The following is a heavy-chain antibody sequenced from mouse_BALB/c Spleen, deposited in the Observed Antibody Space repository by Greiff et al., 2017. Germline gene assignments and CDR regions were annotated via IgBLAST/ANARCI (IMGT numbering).Heavy chain of an antibody. V-gene: IGHV3-2*02. D-gene: IGHD2-3*01. CDR1: GYSITSDYA. J-gene: IGHJ2*01. CDR2: ISYSGST. Sequence: VQLQQSGPGLVKPSQSLSLTCTVTGYSITSDYAWNWIRQFPGNKLEWMGYISYSGSTSYNPSLKSRISITRDTSKNQFFLQLNSVTTEDTATYYCARDGYFRGEYYFDDWGQGTTLTVSS. CDR3: ARDGYFRGEYYFDD.